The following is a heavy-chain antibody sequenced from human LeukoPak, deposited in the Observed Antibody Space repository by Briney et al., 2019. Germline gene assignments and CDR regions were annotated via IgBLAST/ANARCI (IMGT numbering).Heavy chain of an antibody. CDR1: GFTFSTYW. Sequence: GSLRLSCAASGFTFSTYWMHWVRQAPGKGLVWVSRINTDGSSTTYADSVKGRFTISRDNAKNTLYLQMNSLRAEDAAVYYCARSRLNLEWPTDVFDIWGQGTMVTVSS. J-gene: IGHJ3*02. CDR2: INTDGSST. D-gene: IGHD3-3*01. CDR3: ARSRLNLEWPTDVFDI. V-gene: IGHV3-74*01.